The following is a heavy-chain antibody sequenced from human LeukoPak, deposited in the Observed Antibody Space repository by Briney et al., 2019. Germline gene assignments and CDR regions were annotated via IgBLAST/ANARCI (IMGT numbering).Heavy chain of an antibody. CDR1: GGSISSRSSY. J-gene: IGHJ4*02. CDR2: VFYSGAT. Sequence: PSETLSLTCSVSGGSISSRSSYWGWIRQPPGKGLEWIGSVFYSGATYYNASLSSRITISIDTSKNQFSLRLNSLTAADTAVYYCARLNPAIPEFPTDSWGQGTLVTVSS. D-gene: IGHD2-2*01. CDR3: ARLNPAIPEFPTDS. V-gene: IGHV4-39*01.